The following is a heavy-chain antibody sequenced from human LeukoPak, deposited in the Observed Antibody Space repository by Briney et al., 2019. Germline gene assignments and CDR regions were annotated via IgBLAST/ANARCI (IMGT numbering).Heavy chain of an antibody. V-gene: IGHV4-39*01. CDR3: ARPPRGVIYYYYMDV. CDR1: GDSISSSYYY. D-gene: IGHD3-10*01. CDR2: MFYSGST. J-gene: IGHJ6*03. Sequence: SETLSLTCTVSGDSISSSYYYWGWIRQPPGRGLEWIGSMFYSGSTYYNPSLKSRVTISVDTSKNQFSLKLSSVTAADTAVYYCARPPRGVIYYYYMDVWGKGTTVTISS.